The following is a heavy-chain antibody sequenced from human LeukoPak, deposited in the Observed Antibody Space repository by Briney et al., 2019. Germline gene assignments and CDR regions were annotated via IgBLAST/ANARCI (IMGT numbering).Heavy chain of an antibody. V-gene: IGHV3-53*01. J-gene: IGHJ4*02. CDR1: GFTVSNNY. CDR3: ARQNDYIHDY. Sequence: GGSLRLSCAASGFTVSNNYMSWVRQAPGKGLEWVSVIYSGGSTYYADSVKGRFTISRVNSRNTLYLQMDSLRAEDTAVYYCARQNDYIHDYWGQGTLVTVSS. D-gene: IGHD4-11*01. CDR2: IYSGGST.